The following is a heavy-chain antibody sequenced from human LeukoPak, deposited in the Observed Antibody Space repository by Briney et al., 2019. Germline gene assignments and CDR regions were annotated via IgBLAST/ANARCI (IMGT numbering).Heavy chain of an antibody. CDR2: IGGTGGTT. CDR1: GFTFSSYA. V-gene: IGHV3-23*01. J-gene: IGHJ4*02. CDR3: AKDTVLLWFGEYYFDY. Sequence: GGSLRLSCAASGFTFSSYAMNWVRQAPGKGLEWVSAIGGTGGTTYYADSVKGRFTISRDNSKNTLYLQMNSLRAEDTAVYYCAKDTVLLWFGEYYFDYWGQGTLVTVSS. D-gene: IGHD3-10*01.